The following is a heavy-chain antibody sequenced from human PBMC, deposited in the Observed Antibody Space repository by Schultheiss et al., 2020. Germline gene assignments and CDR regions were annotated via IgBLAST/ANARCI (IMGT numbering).Heavy chain of an antibody. D-gene: IGHD3-22*01. CDR3: AKEMRYYDSSGYYFRDAFDI. Sequence: GGSLRLSCAASGFTLSSYGMHWVRQAPGKGLEWVAVITYDGSNKYYADSVKGRFTISRDNSKNTLYLQMNSLRAEDTAVYYCAKEMRYYDSSGYYFRDAFDIWGKGTMVTVSS. V-gene: IGHV3-30*18. CDR1: GFTLSSYG. J-gene: IGHJ3*02. CDR2: ITYDGSNK.